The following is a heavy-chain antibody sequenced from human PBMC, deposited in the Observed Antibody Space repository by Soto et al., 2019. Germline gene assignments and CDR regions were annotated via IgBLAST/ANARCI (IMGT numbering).Heavy chain of an antibody. V-gene: IGHV3-74*01. CDR2: INSDGSST. Sequence: GGSLRLSCATPGFTFNSYWMHWVRQAPGKGLVWVSRINSDGSSTYYADSVKGRFTISRDNAKNTLYLQMNSLRAEDTAVYYCTSSLSPMDVWGQGTTVTVSS. J-gene: IGHJ6*02. CDR1: GFTFNSYW. CDR3: TSSLSPMDV.